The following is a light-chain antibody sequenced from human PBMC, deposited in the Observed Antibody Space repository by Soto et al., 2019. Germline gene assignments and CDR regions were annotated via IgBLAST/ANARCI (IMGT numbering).Light chain of an antibody. V-gene: IGKV3-15*01. J-gene: IGKJ4*01. CDR1: ESVSSN. CDR3: QQYKNWPLT. Sequence: ERVMTQSPATLSVSPGERATLSCRASESVSSNLGWYQQKRGQAPSLLIYDASTRAAGIPARFSGSGSGTDFTLTISSLESEDFAVYYCQQYKNWPLTFGGGTKVEIK. CDR2: DAS.